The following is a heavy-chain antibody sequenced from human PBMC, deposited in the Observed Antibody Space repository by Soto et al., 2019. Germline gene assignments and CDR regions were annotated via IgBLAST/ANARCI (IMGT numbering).Heavy chain of an antibody. J-gene: IGHJ4*02. CDR2: VHYSGST. CDR3: ARGVDYYATSGYYFDS. Sequence: SETLSLTCNLSGGSFRNFYWLWIRQPPGKGLEWVGHVHYSGSTNYSPSLNSRATISLDTSKSQLSLKLRSVTAADTAMYFCARGVDYYATSGYYFDSWGQGTQVTVSS. D-gene: IGHD3-3*01. CDR1: GGSFRNFY. V-gene: IGHV4-59*01.